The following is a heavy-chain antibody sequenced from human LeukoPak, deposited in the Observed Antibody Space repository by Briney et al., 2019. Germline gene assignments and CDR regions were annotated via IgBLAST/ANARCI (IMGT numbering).Heavy chain of an antibody. Sequence: PGGSLRLSCAASGFTFSSYAMSWVRQAPGRGLAWVSAISGSGGSTYYADSVKGRFTISRDNSKNTLYLQMNSLRAEDTAVYYCAKGRYGSGTDFDYWGQGTLVTVSS. D-gene: IGHD3-10*01. CDR3: AKGRYGSGTDFDY. J-gene: IGHJ4*02. CDR1: GFTFSSYA. V-gene: IGHV3-23*01. CDR2: ISGSGGST.